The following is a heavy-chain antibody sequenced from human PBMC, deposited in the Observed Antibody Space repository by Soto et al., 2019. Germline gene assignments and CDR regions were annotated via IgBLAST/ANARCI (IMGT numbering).Heavy chain of an antibody. CDR3: ARVRNDFWSGQYYYYGMDV. CDR1: GFTFSSYW. V-gene: IGHV3-74*01. J-gene: IGHJ6*02. D-gene: IGHD3-3*01. Sequence: HPGGSLRLSCAASGFTFSSYWMHWVRQAPGKGLVWVSRINSDGSSTSYADSVKGRFTISRDNAKNTLYLQMNSLRAEDTAVYYCARVRNDFWSGQYYYYGMDVWGQGTTVTVSS. CDR2: INSDGSST.